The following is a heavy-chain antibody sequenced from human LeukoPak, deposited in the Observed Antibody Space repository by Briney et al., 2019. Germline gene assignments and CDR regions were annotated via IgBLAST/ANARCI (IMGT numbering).Heavy chain of an antibody. D-gene: IGHD3-3*01. Sequence: PGGSLRLSCAASGFTFSSYSMNWVRQAPGKGLEWVSYISSSSSTIYYADSVKGRFTISRDNAKNSLYLQMNSLRAEDTAVYYCARGPIWSGAYYMDVWGKGTTVTVSS. CDR1: GFTFSSYS. CDR3: ARGPIWSGAYYMDV. J-gene: IGHJ6*03. V-gene: IGHV3-48*04. CDR2: ISSSSSTI.